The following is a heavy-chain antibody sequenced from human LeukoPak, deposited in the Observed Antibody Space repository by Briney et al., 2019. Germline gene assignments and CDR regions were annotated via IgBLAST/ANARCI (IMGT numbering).Heavy chain of an antibody. J-gene: IGHJ6*04. V-gene: IGHV3-48*03. Sequence: GGSLRLSCAASGFTFSSYEMHWVRQAPGKGLEWVSYISSSGSTIYYADSVKGRFTISRDDAKRTLYLQMTSLRAEDTAVYYCVRGAAGYSYGFPFRSYYLDVWGKGTTVTVSS. CDR1: GFTFSSYE. CDR3: VRGAAGYSYGFPFRSYYLDV. D-gene: IGHD5-18*01. CDR2: ISSSGSTI.